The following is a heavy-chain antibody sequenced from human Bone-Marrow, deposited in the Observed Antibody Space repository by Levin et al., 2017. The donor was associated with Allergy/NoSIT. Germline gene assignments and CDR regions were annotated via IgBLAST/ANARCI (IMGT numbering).Heavy chain of an antibody. CDR1: GFTFSDYS. CDR2: ITTRSTYI. CDR3: ARWGRAGGVVSPF. V-gene: IGHV3-21*01. D-gene: IGHD3-3*01. Sequence: GESLKISCVVSGFTFSDYSMNWVRQAPGKGLEWVSSITTRSTYIHYADSVKGRFTISRDNAKNSLHLQMNNLTVDDTAVYYCARWGRAGGVVSPFWGQGSVVTVSS. J-gene: IGHJ4*01.